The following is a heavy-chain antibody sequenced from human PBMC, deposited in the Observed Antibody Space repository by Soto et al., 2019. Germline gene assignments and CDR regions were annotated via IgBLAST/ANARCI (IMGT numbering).Heavy chain of an antibody. CDR3: AKVHSSSAASLGN. Sequence: GGSLRLSCAASGFPFSSYWMHWVRQAPGKGLVWVSHINTDGSGTAYADSVRGRFTISRDNAQNTLFLQMNTLRAEDTCVYYCAKVHSSSAASLGNWGQGTLGSISS. V-gene: IGHV3-74*01. CDR2: INTDGSGT. D-gene: IGHD2-2*01. CDR1: GFPFSSYW. J-gene: IGHJ4*02.